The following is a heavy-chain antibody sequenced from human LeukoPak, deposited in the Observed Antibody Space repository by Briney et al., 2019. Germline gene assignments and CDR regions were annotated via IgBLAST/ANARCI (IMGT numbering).Heavy chain of an antibody. CDR1: GGSISSSPYY. Sequence: PSETLSLTCTVSGGSISSSPYYWGWIRQPPGKGLEWIGSIYYSGTTHYSPSLESRVTISVDTSKNQFSLKLASVTAADTAIYYCARGAGGFSYYNWFDPWGQGTLVTVSS. J-gene: IGHJ5*02. V-gene: IGHV4-39*07. CDR2: IYYSGTT. CDR3: ARGAGGFSYYNWFDP. D-gene: IGHD5-18*01.